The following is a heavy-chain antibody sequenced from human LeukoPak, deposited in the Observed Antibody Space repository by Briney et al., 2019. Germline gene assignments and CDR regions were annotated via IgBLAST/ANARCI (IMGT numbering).Heavy chain of an antibody. CDR2: INYSGST. D-gene: IGHD6-13*01. CDR1: GGSISSYY. V-gene: IGHV4-59*08. CDR3: ARRSSRLASYFDY. Sequence: SETLSLTCTVSGGSISSYYWSRIRQPPGKGLEWIGYINYSGSTYYNPSLKSRVIISVDTSKNQFSLKLGSVTAADTAVYYCARRSSRLASYFDYWGQGTLVTVSS. J-gene: IGHJ4*02.